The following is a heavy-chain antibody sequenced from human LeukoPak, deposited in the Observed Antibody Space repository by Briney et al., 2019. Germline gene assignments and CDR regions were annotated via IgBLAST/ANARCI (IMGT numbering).Heavy chain of an antibody. CDR2: ITWNSRVK. J-gene: IGHJ4*02. CDR3: AKDRIVVVPAPNAIDY. CDR1: GFTFDNFA. D-gene: IGHD2-2*01. V-gene: IGHV3-9*01. Sequence: PGGSLRLSCAASGFTFDNFAMHWVRQAPGKGLEWVSGITWNSRVKTYTPSVKGRFTISRDNSKNTLYLQMNSLRTEDTAVYYCAKDRIVVVPAPNAIDYWGQGTLVTVSS.